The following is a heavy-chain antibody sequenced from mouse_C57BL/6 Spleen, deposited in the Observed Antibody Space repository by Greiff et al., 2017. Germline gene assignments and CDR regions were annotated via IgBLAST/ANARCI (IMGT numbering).Heavy chain of an antibody. CDR3: ARLDDYSYYAMDY. Sequence: QVQLQQPGAELVRPGSSVKLSCKASGYTFTSYWMHWVKQRPIQGLEWIGNIDPSDSETHYNQKFKDKATLTVDKSSSTAYMQLSSLASEDSAVYYCARLDDYSYYAMDYWGQGTSVTVSS. CDR2: IDPSDSET. V-gene: IGHV1-52*01. J-gene: IGHJ4*01. D-gene: IGHD2-4*01. CDR1: GYTFTSYW.